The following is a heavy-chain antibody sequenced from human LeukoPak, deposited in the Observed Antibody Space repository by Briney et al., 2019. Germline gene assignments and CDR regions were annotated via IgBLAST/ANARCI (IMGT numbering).Heavy chain of an antibody. CDR3: ARLLAHDYGDYDSFLLYYFDY. Sequence: SETLSLTCTVSGGSISSSSYYWGWIRQPPGKGLEWIGSIYYSGSTYYNPSLKSRVTISVDTSKNQFSLKLSSVTAADTAVYYCARLLAHDYGDYDSFLLYYFDYWGQGTLVTVSS. D-gene: IGHD4-17*01. V-gene: IGHV4-39*01. CDR1: GGSISSSSYY. CDR2: IYYSGST. J-gene: IGHJ4*02.